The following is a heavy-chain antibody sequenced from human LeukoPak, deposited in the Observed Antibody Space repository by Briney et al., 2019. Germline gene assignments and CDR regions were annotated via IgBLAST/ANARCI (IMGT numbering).Heavy chain of an antibody. V-gene: IGHV1-2*02. Sequence: ASVKVSCKASGYTFTGYYMHWVRQAPGQGLEWMGWINPNSGGTNYAQKFQGRVTMTGDTSISTAYMELSRLRSDDTAVYYCARVPRKVGATTYFDYWGQGTLVTVSS. J-gene: IGHJ4*02. CDR1: GYTFTGYY. D-gene: IGHD1-26*01. CDR2: INPNSGGT. CDR3: ARVPRKVGATTYFDY.